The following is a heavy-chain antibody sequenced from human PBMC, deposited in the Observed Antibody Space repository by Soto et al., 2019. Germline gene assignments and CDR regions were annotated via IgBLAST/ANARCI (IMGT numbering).Heavy chain of an antibody. CDR3: TTGYCSITSCYDAFDI. CDR1: DFILRKAW. D-gene: IGHD2-2*01. CDR2: FKSKTVGGKK. V-gene: IGHV3-15*01. J-gene: IGHJ3*02. Sequence: GGSRRFSGEAFDFILRKAWMSWFGQAQGKGLGGVGRFKSKTVGGKKNYAAPVKGRFTISRNDSKNPLYLQMTSLKTEDTAVYYCTTGYCSITSCYDAFDIWGQGTMVTVSS.